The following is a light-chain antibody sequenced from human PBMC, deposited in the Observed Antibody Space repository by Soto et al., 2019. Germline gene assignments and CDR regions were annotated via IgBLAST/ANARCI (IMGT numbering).Light chain of an antibody. CDR2: EVS. CDR3: SSYTSNSSPYV. J-gene: IGLJ1*01. V-gene: IGLV2-14*01. CDR1: SSDVGGYTF. Sequence: QSALAQPASVSGSPGQSITISCTGTSSDVGGYTFVSWYQQHPGKAPKLMIYEVSNRPSGVSNRFSGSKSGNTASLTISGLQAEDEADYYCSSYTSNSSPYVFGTGTKVTVL.